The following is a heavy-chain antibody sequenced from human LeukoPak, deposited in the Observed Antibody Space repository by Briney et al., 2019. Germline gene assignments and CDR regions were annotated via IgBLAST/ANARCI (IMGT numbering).Heavy chain of an antibody. D-gene: IGHD3-22*01. V-gene: IGHV1-69*04. CDR2: SIPILCIA. Sequence: SVKVSCKASGGTFSSYAISWVRQAPGQGLEWMGRSIPILCIANYAQKFQGRVTITADKSTSTAYMELSSLRSEDPAVYYCGVLDYSDSSGLGGLDYWGQGTLVTVSS. J-gene: IGHJ4*02. CDR3: GVLDYSDSSGLGGLDY. CDR1: GGTFSSYA.